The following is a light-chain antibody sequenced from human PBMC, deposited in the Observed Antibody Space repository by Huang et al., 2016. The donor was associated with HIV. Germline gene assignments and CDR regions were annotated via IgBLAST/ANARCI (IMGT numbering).Light chain of an antibody. CDR1: QSVSGY. J-gene: IGKJ4*01. CDR3: QQRKNWPLT. V-gene: IGKV3-11*01. Sequence: DTVLTQSPATLSLSPGERATLSCRASQSVSGYLAWYQQKPGQAPRLLIYGTSNRVTGIPARFSGSGSGTDFTLTISSLEPEDFAVYYCQQRKNWPLTFGGGTKVEI. CDR2: GTS.